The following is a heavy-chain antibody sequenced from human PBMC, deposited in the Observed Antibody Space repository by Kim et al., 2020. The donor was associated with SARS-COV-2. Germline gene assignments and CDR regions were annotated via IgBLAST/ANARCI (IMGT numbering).Heavy chain of an antibody. CDR2: ISYDGSNK. D-gene: IGHD1-20*01. J-gene: IGHJ6*02. CDR3: AKDLHNRTTKYYYYYYGMDV. V-gene: IGHV3-30*18. Sequence: GGSLRLSCAASGFTFSSYGMHWVRQAPGKGLEWVAVISYDGSNKYYADSVKGRFTISRDNSKNTLYLQMNSLRAEDTAVYYCAKDLHNRTTKYYYYYYGMDVWGQGTTVTVSS. CDR1: GFTFSSYG.